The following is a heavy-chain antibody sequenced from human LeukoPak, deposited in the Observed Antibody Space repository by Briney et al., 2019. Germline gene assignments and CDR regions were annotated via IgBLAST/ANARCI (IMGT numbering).Heavy chain of an antibody. CDR1: GITFSSYN. CDR3: ARGSIGLYYYYMDV. J-gene: IGHJ6*03. Sequence: GSLRLSCAASGITFSSYNMNWVRQAPGKGLEGVSFISSSSSYIYYADSVKGRFTISGDNAKNSLYLQMNSLRAEDTAVYYCARGSIGLYYYYMDVWGKGTTVTVSS. CDR2: ISSSSSYI. D-gene: IGHD2/OR15-2a*01. V-gene: IGHV3-21*01.